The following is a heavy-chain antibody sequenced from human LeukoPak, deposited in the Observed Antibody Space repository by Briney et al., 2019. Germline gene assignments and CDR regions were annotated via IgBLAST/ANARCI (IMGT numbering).Heavy chain of an antibody. J-gene: IGHJ4*02. CDR3: ARNENSGWGYFDY. V-gene: IGHV3-23*01. Sequence: GGSLRLSCAASGFTFSSYAMSWVRQAPGKGLEWVSVISGSGGNTYYADSVKGRFTISRDNSKDTLYLQMNSLRAEDTAVYYCARNENSGWGYFDYWGQGTLVTVSS. CDR1: GFTFSSYA. CDR2: ISGSGGNT. D-gene: IGHD5-12*01.